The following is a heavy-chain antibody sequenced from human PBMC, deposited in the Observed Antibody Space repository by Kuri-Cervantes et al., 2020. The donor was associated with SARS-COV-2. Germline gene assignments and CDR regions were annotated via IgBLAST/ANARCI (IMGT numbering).Heavy chain of an antibody. CDR3: ATPIQVARGRLDY. D-gene: IGHD1-1*01. CDR2: TSSNSSTSTK. J-gene: IGHJ4*02. Sequence: GESLKISCAASAFTFNRCYMNRVRQAPGEGLEWVSFTSSNSSTSTKYYADSVKGRFTISRDNSKNTLHLQMNSLRAEDTAVYYCATPIQVARGRLDYWGQGALVTVSS. CDR1: AFTFNRCY. V-gene: IGHV3-48*04.